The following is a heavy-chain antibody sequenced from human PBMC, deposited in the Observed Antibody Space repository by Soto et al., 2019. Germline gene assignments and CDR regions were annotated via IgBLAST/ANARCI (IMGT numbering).Heavy chain of an antibody. CDR3: ARDRRDSGSYYDYDH. CDR2: INPNSGGT. D-gene: IGHD1-26*01. V-gene: IGHV1-2*02. Sequence: QVQLVQSGAEVKKPGASVKVSCKASGYTFTDYYMHWVRQAPGQGLEWMGWINPNSGGTNYAQRFQGRVTMSRDTSISTAYMELSSLRSDDTAVYYCARDRRDSGSYYDYDHWGQGTLVTVFS. CDR1: GYTFTDYY. J-gene: IGHJ4*02.